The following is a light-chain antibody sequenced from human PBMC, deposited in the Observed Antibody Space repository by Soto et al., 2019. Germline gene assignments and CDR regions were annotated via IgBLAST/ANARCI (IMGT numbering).Light chain of an antibody. V-gene: IGLV2-11*01. CDR2: DVS. CDR3: SSYAGSYTLV. Sequence: QSALTQPRSVSGSPGQSVTISCTGTSNDVGGYHFVSLYQQHPGKVPKLFIYDVSRRPSGVPDRFSGSKSGNTASLIISGVQAEDEADYYCSSYAGSYTLVFGGGTKLNVL. CDR1: SNDVGGYHF. J-gene: IGLJ2*01.